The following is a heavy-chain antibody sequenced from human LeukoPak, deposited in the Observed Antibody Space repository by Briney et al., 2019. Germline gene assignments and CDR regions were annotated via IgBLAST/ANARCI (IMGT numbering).Heavy chain of an antibody. CDR3: ARELGTYYYDSSGYYTSGGDAFDI. CDR1: GYTFTGYY. Sequence: ASVKVSCKASGYTFTGYYMHWVRQAPGQGLEWMGWINPNSGGTNYAQKFQGRVTMTRDTSISTAYMELSRLRSDDTAVYYCARELGTYYYDSSGYYTSGGDAFDIWGQGTMVTVSS. J-gene: IGHJ3*02. CDR2: INPNSGGT. V-gene: IGHV1-2*02. D-gene: IGHD3-22*01.